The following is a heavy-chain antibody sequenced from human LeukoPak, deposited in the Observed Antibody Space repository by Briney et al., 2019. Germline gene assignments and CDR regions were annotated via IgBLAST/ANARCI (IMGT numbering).Heavy chain of an antibody. Sequence: LSLTCAVYGGSFSNNLWNWIRQTPGKGLEWVAVISYDGSNKYYADSVKGRFTISRDNAKNSLYLQMNSLRVEDTAVYYCARFHSSRSWELYWGQGTLVTVSS. V-gene: IGHV3-33*05. CDR2: ISYDGSNK. CDR1: GGSFSNNL. CDR3: ARFHSSRSWELY. D-gene: IGHD6-13*01. J-gene: IGHJ4*02.